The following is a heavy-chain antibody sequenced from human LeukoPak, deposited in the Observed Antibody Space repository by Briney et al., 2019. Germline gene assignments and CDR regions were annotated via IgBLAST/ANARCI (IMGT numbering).Heavy chain of an antibody. D-gene: IGHD6-13*01. J-gene: IGHJ6*02. CDR1: GYTFTGYY. CDR3: ARMLGPYAAAGYYYYYGMDV. CDR2: INPNSGGT. Sequence: GASVKVSCKASGYTFTGYYMHWVRQAPGQGLEWMGWINPNSGGTNYAQKFQGWVTMTRDTSISTAYMELSRLRSDDTAVYYCARMLGPYAAAGYYYYYGMDVWGQGTTVTVSS. V-gene: IGHV1-2*04.